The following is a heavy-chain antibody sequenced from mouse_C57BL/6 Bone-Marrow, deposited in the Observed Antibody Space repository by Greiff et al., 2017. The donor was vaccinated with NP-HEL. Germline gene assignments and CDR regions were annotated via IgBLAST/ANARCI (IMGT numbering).Heavy chain of an antibody. Sequence: VHVKQSGPELVKPGASVKISCKASGYSFTGYYMNWVKQSPEKSLEWIGEINPSTGGTTYNQKFKAKATLTVDKSSSTAYMQLKSLTSEDSAVYYCALPGFDYWGQGTTLTVSS. CDR2: INPSTGGT. V-gene: IGHV1-42*01. J-gene: IGHJ2*01. CDR1: GYSFTGYY. CDR3: ALPGFDY.